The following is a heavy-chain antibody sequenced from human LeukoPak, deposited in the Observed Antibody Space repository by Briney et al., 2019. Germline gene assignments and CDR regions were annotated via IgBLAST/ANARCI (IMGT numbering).Heavy chain of an antibody. Sequence: PMASVKVSCKASGYTFTSYGISWVRQAPGQGLEWMGWISAYNGNTNYAQKLQGRVTMTTDTSTSTAYMEPRSLRSDDTAVYYCARFSSGYRRLYYYYMDVWGKGTTVTVSS. CDR2: ISAYNGNT. CDR3: ARFSSGYRRLYYYYMDV. CDR1: GYTFTSYG. J-gene: IGHJ6*03. D-gene: IGHD3-22*01. V-gene: IGHV1-18*01.